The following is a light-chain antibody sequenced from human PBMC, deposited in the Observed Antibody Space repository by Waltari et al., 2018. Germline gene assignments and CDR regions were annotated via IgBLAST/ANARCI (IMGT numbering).Light chain of an antibody. V-gene: IGLV2-14*01. Sequence: QSALTQPASVSGSPGQSITISCSGTSSDIGAYKHVSWYQQHPGKAPKRMIYEVSNRPSGVSNRFSGSKSGKTAYLTISGLQADDESNYYCTSFTSSATWGFGGGTKVTVL. CDR3: TSFTSSATWG. CDR1: SSDIGAYKH. J-gene: IGLJ3*02. CDR2: EVS.